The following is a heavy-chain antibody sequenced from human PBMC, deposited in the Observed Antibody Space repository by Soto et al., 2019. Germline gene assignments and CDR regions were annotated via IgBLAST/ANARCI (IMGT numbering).Heavy chain of an antibody. CDR3: VFLGVFDY. D-gene: IGHD3-3*01. CDR1: GYTFTSYN. V-gene: IGHV1-8*01. CDR2: ATSNSGNS. Sequence: SVKVSCKASGYTFTSYNINWVRQAPGQGLEWVAGATSNSGNSDYAQKFQARLTVTRDNSISTAYMELSSLRSDDTAVYYCVFLGVFDYWGQGNLVTVSS. J-gene: IGHJ4*02.